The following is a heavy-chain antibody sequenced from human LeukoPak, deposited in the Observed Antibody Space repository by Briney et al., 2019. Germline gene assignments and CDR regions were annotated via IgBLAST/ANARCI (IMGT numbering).Heavy chain of an antibody. CDR2: IIPIFGTA. J-gene: IGHJ5*02. V-gene: IGHV1-69*05. CDR1: GGTFSSYA. Sequence: SVKVSCKASGGTFSSYAISWVRQAPGQGLEWMGRIIPIFGTANYAQKFQGRVTITTDESTSTAYMELSSLRSEDTAVYYCATDRYCSSTSCYTAPSVFDPWGQGTLVTVSS. CDR3: ATDRYCSSTSCYTAPSVFDP. D-gene: IGHD2-2*02.